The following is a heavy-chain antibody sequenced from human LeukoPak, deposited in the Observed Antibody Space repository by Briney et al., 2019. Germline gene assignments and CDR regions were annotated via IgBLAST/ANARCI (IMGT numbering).Heavy chain of an antibody. CDR1: GFTFSRHG. CDR2: ISSSSSTI. V-gene: IGHV3-48*01. CDR3: ARDHHRRLYDSQARDTFDI. Sequence: GGSLRLSCAASGFTFSRHGMNWVRQAPGKGLEWVSYISSSSSTIYYADSVKGRFTISRDNAKNSLYLQMNSLRAEDTAVYYCARDHHRRLYDSQARDTFDIWGQGTMVTVSS. D-gene: IGHD3-22*01. J-gene: IGHJ3*02.